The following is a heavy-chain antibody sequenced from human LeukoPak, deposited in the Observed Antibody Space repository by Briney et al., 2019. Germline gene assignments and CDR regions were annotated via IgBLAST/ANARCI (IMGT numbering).Heavy chain of an antibody. CDR3: ARLSRGYSGYDKYYFDY. D-gene: IGHD5-12*01. CDR2: IYTSGST. CDR1: GGSISSYD. J-gene: IGHJ4*02. Sequence: SETLSLTCTVSGGSISSYDWSWIRQPPGKGLKLIGYIYTSGSTNYNPSLKSRVTISVDTSKNQFSLKLSSVTAADTAVYYCARLSRGYSGYDKYYFDYWGQGTLVTVSS. V-gene: IGHV4-4*09.